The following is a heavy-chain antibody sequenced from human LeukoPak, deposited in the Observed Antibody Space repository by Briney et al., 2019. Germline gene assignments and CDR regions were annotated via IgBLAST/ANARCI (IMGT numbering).Heavy chain of an antibody. CDR3: AREQTTGTVYFDY. D-gene: IGHD1-1*01. Sequence: GGSLRLSCAASGFTFSSYAMHWVRQAPGKGLEWVAVISYDVTNKYYADSVKGRFTISRDNSKNTLYLQMNSLRAEDTAVYYCAREQTTGTVYFDYWGQGTLVTVSS. V-gene: IGHV3-30-3*01. J-gene: IGHJ4*02. CDR2: ISYDVTNK. CDR1: GFTFSSYA.